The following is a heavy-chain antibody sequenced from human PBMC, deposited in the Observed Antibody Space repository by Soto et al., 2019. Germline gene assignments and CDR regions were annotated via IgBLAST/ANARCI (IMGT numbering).Heavy chain of an antibody. V-gene: IGHV3-21*06. CDR1: GFTFSSYS. D-gene: IGHD1-1*01. J-gene: IGHJ5*01. Sequence: EVQLVESGGGLVKPGGSLRLSCAASGFTFSSYSMNWVRQAPGKGLEWVSSITSSGSYIYYADSVKGRLTISRDNAKNSLYLQMNSLRAEDTAVYYGAREVTTGTFDSWGQGTLVTVSS. CDR2: ITSSGSYI. CDR3: AREVTTGTFDS.